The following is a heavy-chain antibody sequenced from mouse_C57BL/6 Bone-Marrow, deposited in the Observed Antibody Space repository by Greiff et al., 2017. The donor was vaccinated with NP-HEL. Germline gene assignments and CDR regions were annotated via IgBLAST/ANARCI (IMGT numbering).Heavy chain of an antibody. CDR3: AFYDYDYFDY. D-gene: IGHD2-4*01. J-gene: IGHJ2*01. V-gene: IGHV1-4*01. CDR2: INPSSGYT. CDR1: GYTFTSYT. Sequence: VKVVESGAELARPGASVKMSCKASGYTFTSYTMHWVKQRPGQGLEWIGYINPSSGYTKYNQKFKDKATLTADKSSSTAYMQLSSLTSEDSAVYYCAFYDYDYFDYWGQGTTLTVSS.